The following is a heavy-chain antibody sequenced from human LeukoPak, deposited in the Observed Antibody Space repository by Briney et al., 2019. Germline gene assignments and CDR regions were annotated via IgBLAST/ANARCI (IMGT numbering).Heavy chain of an antibody. CDR3: AKARSDIAAAGTGVDY. D-gene: IGHD6-13*01. Sequence: GGSLRLSWAASGFTFSSYGMHWVRQAPGKGLEWVAFIRYDGSNKYYADSVKGRFTIYRDESKNTLYLQMNSLRAEDTAVYYCAKARSDIAAAGTGVDYWGQGTLVTVSS. CDR2: IRYDGSNK. J-gene: IGHJ4*02. CDR1: GFTFSSYG. V-gene: IGHV3-30*02.